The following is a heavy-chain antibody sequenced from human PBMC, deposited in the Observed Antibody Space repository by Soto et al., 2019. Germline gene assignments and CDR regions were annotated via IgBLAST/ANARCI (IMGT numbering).Heavy chain of an antibody. V-gene: IGHV4-34*01. CDR1: GGSFSGYY. D-gene: IGHD3-3*01. CDR3: ARGGNYDFWSGRNYYYYYMDV. J-gene: IGHJ6*03. Sequence: SDTLSLTCAVYGGSFSGYYWSWIRQPPGKGLEWIGEINHSGTTNYNPSLKSRVTISADTSKNQFSLKVSSVTAADTAVYYCARGGNYDFWSGRNYYYYYMDVWGKGITVTVSS. CDR2: INHSGTT.